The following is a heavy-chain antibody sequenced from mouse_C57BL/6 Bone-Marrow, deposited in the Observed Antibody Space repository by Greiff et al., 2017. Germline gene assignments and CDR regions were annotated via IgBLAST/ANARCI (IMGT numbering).Heavy chain of an antibody. J-gene: IGHJ3*01. Sequence: EVQLQQSGPELVKPGASVKISCKASGYTFTDYYMNWVKQSHGKSLEWIGDINPNNGGTSYNQKFKGKATLTVDKSSSTAYMELRSLTSEDSAVYYCARCWDVGTWFAYWGQGTLVTVSA. V-gene: IGHV1-26*01. CDR3: ARCWDVGTWFAY. CDR1: GYTFTDYY. CDR2: INPNNGGT. D-gene: IGHD4-1*01.